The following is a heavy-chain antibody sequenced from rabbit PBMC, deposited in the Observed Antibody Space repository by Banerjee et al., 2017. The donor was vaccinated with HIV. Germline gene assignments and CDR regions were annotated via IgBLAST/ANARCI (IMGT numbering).Heavy chain of an antibody. CDR1: GFTLSGYW. CDR2: INYGGSA. D-gene: IGHD4-1*01. Sequence: QEQLEESGGDLVKPEGSLTLTCTASGFTLSGYWMSWVRQAPGKGLEWIGYINYGGSAFYASWAKGRFTISKTSSTTVTLQMTSLTAADTATYFCARDLAGAIGWNFNLWGPGTLVT. CDR3: ARDLAGAIGWNFNL. J-gene: IGHJ4*01. V-gene: IGHV1S45*01.